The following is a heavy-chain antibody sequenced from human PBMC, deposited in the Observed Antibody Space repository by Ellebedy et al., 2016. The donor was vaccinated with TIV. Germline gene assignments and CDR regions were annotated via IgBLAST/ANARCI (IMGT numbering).Heavy chain of an antibody. J-gene: IGHJ5*02. D-gene: IGHD3-10*01. CDR2: IYNSGST. Sequence: MPSETLSLTCTVSGGSIGTSYWNWIRQPPGKGLEWIGHIYNSGSTNYNPSLKSRVTISGDTSKHQFSLQMTSVTAADTAVYYCASDGSGSYFNWFDPWGQGILVTVSS. CDR3: ASDGSGSYFNWFDP. V-gene: IGHV4-59*01. CDR1: GGSIGTSY.